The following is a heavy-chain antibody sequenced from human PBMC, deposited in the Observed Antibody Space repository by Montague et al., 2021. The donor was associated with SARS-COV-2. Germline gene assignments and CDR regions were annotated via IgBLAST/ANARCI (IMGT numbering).Heavy chain of an antibody. J-gene: IGHJ5*02. Sequence: SLRLSCAASGFTFSSYSMNWVRQAPGKGLEWVSSISSSSSYIYYADSVKGRFTISRDNAKNSLYLQMNSLRAEDTAVYYCARDHDYGDYSVGWFDPWGQGTLVTGSS. D-gene: IGHD4-17*01. CDR3: ARDHDYGDYSVGWFDP. V-gene: IGHV3-21*01. CDR2: ISSSSSYI. CDR1: GFTFSSYS.